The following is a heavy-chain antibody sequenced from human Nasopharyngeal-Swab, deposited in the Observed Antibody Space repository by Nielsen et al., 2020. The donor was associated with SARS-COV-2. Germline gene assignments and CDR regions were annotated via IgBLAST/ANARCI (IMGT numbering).Heavy chain of an antibody. D-gene: IGHD3-22*01. CDR3: VKGRYYYDSSGFYWDY. J-gene: IGHJ4*02. CDR1: GLTFSSYA. Sequence: GGSLRLSCAASGLTFSSYAMTWVRQAPGKGLEWVSDISVSGDSTDYADSVKGRFTISRDNSKNMLYLQMNSLRAEDTAVYYCVKGRYYYDSSGFYWDYWGQGTLVTVSS. V-gene: IGHV3-23*01. CDR2: ISVSGDST.